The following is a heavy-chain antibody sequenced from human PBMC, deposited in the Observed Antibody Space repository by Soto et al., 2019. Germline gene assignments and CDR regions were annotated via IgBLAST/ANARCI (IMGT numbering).Heavy chain of an antibody. CDR2: IYYSGST. CDR1: GVSLSSYY. CDR3: ARLVWSYGTWFDP. Sequence: PSETLSLTCPVSGVSLSSYYLSLIRPPPGKGLEWIGYIYYSGSTNYNPSLKSRVTISVDTSKNQFSLKLSSVTAADTAVYYCARLVWSYGTWFDPWGQETLVTVS. D-gene: IGHD5-18*01. V-gene: IGHV4-59*08. J-gene: IGHJ5*02.